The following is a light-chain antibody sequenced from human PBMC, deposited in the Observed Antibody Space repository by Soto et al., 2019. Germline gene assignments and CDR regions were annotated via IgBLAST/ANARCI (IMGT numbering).Light chain of an antibody. CDR3: SLYTTNSTFV. Sequence: VSGSPGQSVTISCTGTSSDVGRYNRVSWYQQPPGTAPKLLIYEVRNRPSGVPDRFSGSKSANTASLTISGLQAEDEADYYCSLYTTNSTFVFGAGTKVTVL. CDR1: SSDVGRYNR. J-gene: IGLJ1*01. V-gene: IGLV2-18*01. CDR2: EVR.